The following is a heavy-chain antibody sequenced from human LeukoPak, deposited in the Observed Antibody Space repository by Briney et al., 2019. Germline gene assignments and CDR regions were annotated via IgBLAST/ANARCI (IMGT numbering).Heavy chain of an antibody. CDR2: IIPIFGTP. V-gene: IGHV1-69*13. CDR3: ARGELGIRGYFDY. J-gene: IGHJ4*02. D-gene: IGHD3-10*01. Sequence: ASVKVSCKASGGTFSSYAISWVRQAPGQGLEWMGGIIPIFGTPNYAQKFQGRVTISADESTSTAYMELNSLRSEDTAVYFCARGELGIRGYFDYWGQGTLVTVSS. CDR1: GGTFSSYA.